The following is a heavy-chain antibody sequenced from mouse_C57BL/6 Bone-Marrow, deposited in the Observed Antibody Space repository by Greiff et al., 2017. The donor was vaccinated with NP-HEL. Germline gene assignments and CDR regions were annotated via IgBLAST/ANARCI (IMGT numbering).Heavy chain of an antibody. CDR3: ARPIYYSSMDY. D-gene: IGHD1-1*01. Sequence: VHLVESGPELVKPGASVKISCKASGYAFSSSWMNWVKQRPGKGLEWIGRIYPGDGDTNYNGKFKGKATLTADKSSSTAYMQLSSLTSEDSAVYFCARPIYYSSMDYWGQGTSVTVSS. CDR1: GYAFSSSW. J-gene: IGHJ4*01. V-gene: IGHV1-82*01. CDR2: IYPGDGDT.